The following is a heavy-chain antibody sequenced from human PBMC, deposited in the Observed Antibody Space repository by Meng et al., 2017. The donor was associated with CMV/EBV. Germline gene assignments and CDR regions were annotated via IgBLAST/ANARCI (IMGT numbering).Heavy chain of an antibody. Sequence: SVKVSCKASGGTFSSYAISWVRQAPGQGLEWMGGIIPIFGTANYAQKFQGRVTITTDESTSTAYMELSSLRSEDTAVYYCARPSTARRVWSGYPHDYYYGMDVWGQGISVTVSS. CDR2: IIPIFGTA. V-gene: IGHV1-69*05. D-gene: IGHD3-3*01. J-gene: IGHJ6*02. CDR1: GGTFSSYA. CDR3: ARPSTARRVWSGYPHDYYYGMDV.